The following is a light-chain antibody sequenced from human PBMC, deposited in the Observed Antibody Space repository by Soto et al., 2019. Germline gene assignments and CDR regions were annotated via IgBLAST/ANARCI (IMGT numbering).Light chain of an antibody. CDR3: SSYTSSITLV. CDR2: DVS. J-gene: IGLJ2*01. V-gene: IGLV2-14*03. Sequence: QSALTQPASVSGSPGQSITISCTATSSDVGGYNYVSWYQQHPGKAPKLMIYDVSNRPSGVSNRFSGSKSGNTASLSISGLQAEDEADYYCSSYTSSITLVFGGGTKLTVL. CDR1: SSDVGGYNY.